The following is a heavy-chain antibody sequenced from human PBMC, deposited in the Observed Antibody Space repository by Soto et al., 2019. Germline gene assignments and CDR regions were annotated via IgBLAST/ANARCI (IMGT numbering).Heavy chain of an antibody. V-gene: IGHV3-74*01. D-gene: IGHD5-18*01. J-gene: IGHJ6*03. CDR2: INSDGSVS. Sequence: EVKLVESGGGLVQPGGSLRLSCAASGFTFSNYWMYWVRQAPGQGLVWVSRINSDGSVSRYADSVKGRLTISRDNVKNTIYLQMKSLRVEDTAVYYCARGDCVAGSGYSLAGSFYYYMDVWGKGTTVTVFS. CDR3: ARGDCVAGSGYSLAGSFYYYMDV. CDR1: GFTFSNYW.